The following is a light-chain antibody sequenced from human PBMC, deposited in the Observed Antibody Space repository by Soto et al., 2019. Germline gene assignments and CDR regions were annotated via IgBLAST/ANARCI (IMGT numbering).Light chain of an antibody. CDR2: AAS. CDR3: LQDYNFLYT. J-gene: IGKJ2*01. CDR1: QGISND. Sequence: AIQMTQSPSSLSASVGDRVTITCRASQGISNDLAWYQQKPGKAPKLLIYAASSLQSGVPPRFSGSGSGTDFTLTISSLQPEDFAAYFCLQDYNFLYTFGQGTKLEIK. V-gene: IGKV1-6*01.